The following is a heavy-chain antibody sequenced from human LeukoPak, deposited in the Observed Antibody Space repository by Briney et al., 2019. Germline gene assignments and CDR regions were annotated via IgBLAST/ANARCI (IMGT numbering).Heavy chain of an antibody. Sequence: TSETLSLTCTVSGGSISSYYWSWIRQPAGKGLEWIGRVYTSGSTNYSPSLKSRVTMPVDTSKNQFSLKLSSVTAADTAVYYCAGLYYYGSGSSFDYWGQGTLVTVSS. CDR3: AGLYYYGSGSSFDY. CDR1: GGSISSYY. D-gene: IGHD3-10*01. J-gene: IGHJ4*02. V-gene: IGHV4-4*07. CDR2: VYTSGST.